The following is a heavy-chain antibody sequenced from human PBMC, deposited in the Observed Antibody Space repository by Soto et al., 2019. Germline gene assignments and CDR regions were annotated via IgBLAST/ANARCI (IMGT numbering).Heavy chain of an antibody. Sequence: PGGSLRLSCMASGFTFRDYAMHWVRPAPGKGLEWVSGISWNSGSIGSADSVKSRFTISRDNAKNSLYLQMNSLRAEDTALYYCAKDMISSTASTSSAFDIWGQGTMVTVSS. J-gene: IGHJ3*02. V-gene: IGHV3-9*01. CDR3: AKDMISSTASTSSAFDI. CDR1: GFTFRDYA. CDR2: ISWNSGSI. D-gene: IGHD3-16*02.